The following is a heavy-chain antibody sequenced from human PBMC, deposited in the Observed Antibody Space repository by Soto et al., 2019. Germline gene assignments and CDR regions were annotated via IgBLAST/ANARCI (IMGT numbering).Heavy chain of an antibody. CDR3: AKAPGIAVAGKGNWFDP. Sequence: QVQRVESGGGGGQPGRSLRLSCAASGFTFSSYGMHWVRQAPGKGLEWVAVISYDGSNKYYADSVKGRFTIYRDNSKNTLYLQMNSLRGEDTAVYYCAKAPGIAVAGKGNWFDPWGQGTLVTVSS. J-gene: IGHJ5*02. CDR2: ISYDGSNK. CDR1: GFTFSSYG. V-gene: IGHV3-30*18. D-gene: IGHD6-19*01.